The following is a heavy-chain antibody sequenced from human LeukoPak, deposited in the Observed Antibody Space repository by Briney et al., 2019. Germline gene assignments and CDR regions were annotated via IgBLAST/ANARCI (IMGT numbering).Heavy chain of an antibody. CDR1: GGTFSSYA. D-gene: IGHD3-22*01. CDR2: IIPIFGTA. V-gene: IGHV1-69*05. J-gene: IGHJ4*02. CDR3: ARGSTPERGSRRYYYDSSGYPFDY. Sequence: SVKVSCKASGGTFSSYAISWVRQAPGQGFEWMGRIIPIFGTANYAQKFQGRVTITTDESTSTAYMELSSLRSEDTAVYYCARGSTPERGSRRYYYDSSGYPFDYWGQGTLVTVSS.